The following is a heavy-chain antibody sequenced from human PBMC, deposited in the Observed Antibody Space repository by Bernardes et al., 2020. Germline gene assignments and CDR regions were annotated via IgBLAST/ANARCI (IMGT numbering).Heavy chain of an antibody. V-gene: IGHV3-30*03. D-gene: IGHD2-2*01. J-gene: IGHJ6*02. CDR3: ASSATYCSSTSCYHTFYYYYYGMDV. CDR2: ISYDGSNK. CDR1: GFTFSSYG. Sequence: GGSLRLSCAASGFTFSSYGMHWVRQAPGKGLEWVAVISYDGSNKYYADSVKGRFTISRDNSKNTLYLQMNSLRAEDTAVYYCASSATYCSSTSCYHTFYYYYYGMDVWGQGTTVTVSS.